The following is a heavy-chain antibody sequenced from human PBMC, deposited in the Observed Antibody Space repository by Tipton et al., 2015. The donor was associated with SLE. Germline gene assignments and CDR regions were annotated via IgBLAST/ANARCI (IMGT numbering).Heavy chain of an antibody. CDR1: GGSISSGSYY. Sequence: TLSLTCTVSGGSISSGSYYWSWIRQPAGKGLEWIGRIYTSGSTNYNPSLKSRGTITIDTPENQFSLRLSSVTAADKAVYYCVRGYIYSYCAMDIWGQETSVTVS. D-gene: IGHD5-12*01. CDR3: VRGYIYSYCAMDI. CDR2: IYTSGST. J-gene: IGHJ6*02. V-gene: IGHV4-61*02.